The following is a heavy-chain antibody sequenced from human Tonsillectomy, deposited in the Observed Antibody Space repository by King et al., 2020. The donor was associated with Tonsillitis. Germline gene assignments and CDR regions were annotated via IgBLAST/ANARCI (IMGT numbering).Heavy chain of an antibody. J-gene: IGHJ4*02. CDR1: GYTFTNYY. V-gene: IGHV1-46*01. CDR3: ARDRETMIYQLLFPLRY. Sequence: QLVQSGAEVKKPGASVKVSCKASGYTFTNYYMHWVRQAPGQGLEWLGIINPSGGSTTYTRKFQGRVTMTRDTSTSTVYMELSSLRSEDTAVYYCARDRETMIYQLLFPLRYWGQGTLVTVSS. D-gene: IGHD2-2*01. CDR2: INPSGGST.